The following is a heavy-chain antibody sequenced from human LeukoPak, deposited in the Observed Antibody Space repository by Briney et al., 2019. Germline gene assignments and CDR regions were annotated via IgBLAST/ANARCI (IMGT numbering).Heavy chain of an antibody. J-gene: IGHJ5*02. CDR1: GGSISSGDYY. Sequence: SETLSLTCTVSGGSISSGDYYWSWIRQPPGKGLEWIGYIYYSGSTYYNPSLKGRVTISVDTSKNQFSLKLSSVTAADTAVYYCAREVTTFPNWFDPWGQGTLVTVSS. V-gene: IGHV4-30-4*01. D-gene: IGHD4-17*01. CDR2: IYYSGST. CDR3: AREVTTFPNWFDP.